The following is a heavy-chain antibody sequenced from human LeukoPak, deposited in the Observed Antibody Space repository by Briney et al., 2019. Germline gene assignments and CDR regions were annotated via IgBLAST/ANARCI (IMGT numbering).Heavy chain of an antibody. J-gene: IGHJ4*02. CDR3: ARGPRVEMATIELDY. CDR2: IYHSGST. Sequence: SETLSLTCAVSGGSISSGGYPWSWIRQPPGKGLEWIGYIYHSGSTYYNPSLKSRVTISVDRSKNQFSLKLSSVTAADTAVYYCARGPRVEMATIELDYWGQGTLVTVSS. CDR1: GGSISSGGYP. D-gene: IGHD5-24*01. V-gene: IGHV4-30-2*01.